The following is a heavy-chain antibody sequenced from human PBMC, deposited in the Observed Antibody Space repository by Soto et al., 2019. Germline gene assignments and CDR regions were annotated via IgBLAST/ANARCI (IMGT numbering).Heavy chain of an antibody. V-gene: IGHV3-23*01. Sequence: GGALRLSCAASGFTFSSYPMSWVRQAPGKGLEWVSAISGRGTNTYYADSVKGRFTISRDNSKSMMYLQMNSLRAEDTGFYYCAKEINSAGGCYSARGGCWFDPWGQGTLVTVSS. CDR1: GFTFSSYP. J-gene: IGHJ5*02. CDR2: ISGRGTNT. D-gene: IGHD2-15*01. CDR3: AKEINSAGGCYSARGGCWFDP.